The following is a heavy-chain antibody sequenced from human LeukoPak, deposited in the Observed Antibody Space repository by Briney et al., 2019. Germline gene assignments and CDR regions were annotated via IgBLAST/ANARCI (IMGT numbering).Heavy chain of an antibody. CDR3: ARGADYGGNSGPFDY. V-gene: IGHV3-74*01. Sequence: GGSLRLSCAAFGFTFSNYWMHWVRQAPGKGLVWVSRINSDGSSTSYADSVKGRFTISRDNAKNTLYPQMNSLRAEDTAVYYCARGADYGGNSGPFDYWGQGTLVTVSS. CDR1: GFTFSNYW. J-gene: IGHJ4*02. CDR2: INSDGSST. D-gene: IGHD4-23*01.